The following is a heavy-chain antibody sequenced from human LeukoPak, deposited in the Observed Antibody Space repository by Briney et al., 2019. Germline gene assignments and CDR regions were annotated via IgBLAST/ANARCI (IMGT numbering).Heavy chain of an antibody. V-gene: IGHV3-20*04. J-gene: IGHJ5*02. Sequence: PGGSLRLSCAASGFIFDDYGMSWVRQAPGKGLEWVSGINWNGGSTDYADSVKGRFTISRDNARSFLYLHVNSLRDEDTAFYYCVRDRTQWLVRGWFDPWGQGTLVTVSS. D-gene: IGHD6-19*01. CDR1: GFIFDDYG. CDR3: VRDRTQWLVRGWFDP. CDR2: INWNGGST.